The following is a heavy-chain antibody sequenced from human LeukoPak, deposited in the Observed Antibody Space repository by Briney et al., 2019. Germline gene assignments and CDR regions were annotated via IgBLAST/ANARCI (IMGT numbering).Heavy chain of an antibody. CDR2: ISAYNGNT. V-gene: IGHV1-18*01. D-gene: IGHD3-22*01. CDR3: VRVPPYYDSSGHGPYYFDY. Sequence: GASVKVSCKASGYTFTIYGISWVRQAPGQGLEWMGWISAYNGNTNYAQKLQGRVTMTTDTSTSTAYMELRSLRSDDTAVYYCVRVPPYYDSSGHGPYYFDYWGQGTLVTVSS. CDR1: GYTFTIYG. J-gene: IGHJ4*02.